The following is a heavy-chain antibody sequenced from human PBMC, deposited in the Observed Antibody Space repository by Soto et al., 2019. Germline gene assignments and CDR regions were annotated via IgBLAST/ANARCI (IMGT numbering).Heavy chain of an antibody. CDR3: TRAGSYRFDY. D-gene: IGHD1-26*01. Sequence: EMQLVESGGRLLEPGGSLRISCAASGFTFSTSWMHWVRQTPGEGLAWVSRINSDGTTINYADSVKGRFTISRDNAKNTLYLQMNSLRADDTAVYYCTRAGSYRFDYWGQGTLVTVSS. J-gene: IGHJ4*02. CDR1: GFTFSTSW. V-gene: IGHV3-74*02. CDR2: INSDGTTI.